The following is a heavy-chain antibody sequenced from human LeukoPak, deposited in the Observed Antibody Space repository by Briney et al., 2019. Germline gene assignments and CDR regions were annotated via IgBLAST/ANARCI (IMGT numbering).Heavy chain of an antibody. CDR2: INPSGGST. V-gene: IGHV1-46*01. J-gene: IGHJ5*02. CDR1: GYTFTSYY. Sequence: ASVKVSCKASGYTFTSYYMHWVRQAPGQGLEWMGIINPSGGSTSYAQKFQGRVTMTRDTSTSTVYMELSSLRSGDTAVYYCARDPRYYDILTGYTDNWFDPWGQGTLVTVSS. D-gene: IGHD3-9*01. CDR3: ARDPRYYDILTGYTDNWFDP.